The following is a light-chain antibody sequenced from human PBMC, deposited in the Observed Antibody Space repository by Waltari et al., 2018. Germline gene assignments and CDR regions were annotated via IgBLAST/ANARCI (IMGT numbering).Light chain of an antibody. V-gene: IGKV4-1*01. CDR1: QSVLYSSDNKEY. CDR3: HQYYTTPWT. CDR2: WAS. Sequence: DIELTQSPGFLAVSLGETATISCSPSQSVLYSSDNKEYIAWYQHKAGHPPKLLVYWASTRQSGVPDRFSGSGSETHFSLTITGLQADDAAVYTCHQYYTTPWTFGQGTKVEVK. J-gene: IGKJ1*01.